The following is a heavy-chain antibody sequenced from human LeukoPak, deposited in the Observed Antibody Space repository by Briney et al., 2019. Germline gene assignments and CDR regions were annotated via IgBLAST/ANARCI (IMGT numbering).Heavy chain of an antibody. CDR1: GFTFSSYS. CDR3: ARDAHSGAFDI. D-gene: IGHD6-19*01. CDR2: ISYDGSNK. Sequence: SGGSLRLSCAASGFTFSSYSMHWVRQAPGKGLEWVAVISYDGSNKYYADSVKGRFTISRDNSKNTLYLQMNSLRAEDTAVYYCARDAHSGAFDIWGQGTMVTVSS. J-gene: IGHJ3*02. V-gene: IGHV3-30*03.